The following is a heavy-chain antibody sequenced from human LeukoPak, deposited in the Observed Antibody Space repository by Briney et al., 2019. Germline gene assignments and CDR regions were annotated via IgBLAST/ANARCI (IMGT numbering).Heavy chain of an antibody. D-gene: IGHD3-10*01. CDR1: GFTFGDYS. CDR2: IRTKAYGGTT. CDR3: TRDATIDSSLRGL. Sequence: PGRSLRLSCTASGFTFGDYSMSWVRQAPGKGLEWVGFIRTKAYGGTTGYAASVKGRFTMSRDDSKSIAYLQMNSLKTEDTALYYCTRDATIDSSLRGLWGQGTLVTVSS. V-gene: IGHV3-49*04. J-gene: IGHJ4*02.